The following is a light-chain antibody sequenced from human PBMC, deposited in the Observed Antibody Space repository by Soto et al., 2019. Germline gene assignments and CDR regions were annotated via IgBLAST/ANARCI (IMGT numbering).Light chain of an antibody. CDR3: CSYAGTSTHTV. V-gene: IGLV2-23*02. J-gene: IGLJ7*01. CDR2: EVS. CDR1: SSDVGSYKL. Sequence: QSALTQHASVSGSPGQSITISCTGTSSDVGSYKLVSWYQQHPGKAPKLMISEVSKRPSGISDRFSGSKSGSTASLTISGLQAEDEADYYCCSYAGTSTHTVFGGGTQLTVL.